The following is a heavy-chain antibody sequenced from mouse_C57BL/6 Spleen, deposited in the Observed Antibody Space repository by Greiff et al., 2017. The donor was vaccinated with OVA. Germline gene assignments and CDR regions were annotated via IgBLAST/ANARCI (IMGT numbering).Heavy chain of an antibody. Sequence: EVQLVESGPELVKPGASVKISCKASGYTFTDYYMNWVKQSHGKSLEWIGDINPNNGGTSYNQKFKGKATLTVDKSSSTAYMELRSLTSEDSAVYYCARRDYYGSSYGYFDVWGTGTTVTVSS. V-gene: IGHV1-26*01. CDR1: GYTFTDYY. J-gene: IGHJ1*03. D-gene: IGHD1-1*01. CDR2: INPNNGGT. CDR3: ARRDYYGSSYGYFDV.